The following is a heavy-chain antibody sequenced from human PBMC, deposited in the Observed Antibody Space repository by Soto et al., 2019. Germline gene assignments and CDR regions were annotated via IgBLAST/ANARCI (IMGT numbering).Heavy chain of an antibody. V-gene: IGHV3-21*06. CDR3: ARDADCHSTSCFFPPHV. D-gene: IGHD2-2*01. CDR2: ISGGGSYI. CDR1: GFTFSDEN. J-gene: IGHJ6*02. Sequence: GGSLRLSGSAAGFTFSDENMSWVRQVPGKGLEWVSGISGGGSYIFYADSVQGRFSISRDDAKNSLFLEMNSLRVEDTAVYYCARDADCHSTSCFFPPHVWGQGPTVTVAS.